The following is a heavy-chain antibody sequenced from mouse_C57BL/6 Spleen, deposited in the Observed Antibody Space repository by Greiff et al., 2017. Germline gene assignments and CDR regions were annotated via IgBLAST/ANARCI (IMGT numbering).Heavy chain of an antibody. CDR2: IYPGDGDT. CDR3: ARCLDYGKYYYAMDY. V-gene: IGHV1-80*01. CDR1: GYAFSSYW. Sequence: VQLQQSGAELVKPGASVKISCKASGYAFSSYWMNWVKQRPGKGLEWIGQIYPGDGDTNYNGKFKGKATLTADKSSSTAYMQLSSLTSEDSAVYFCARCLDYGKYYYAMDYWGQGTSVTVSS. J-gene: IGHJ4*01. D-gene: IGHD2-1*01.